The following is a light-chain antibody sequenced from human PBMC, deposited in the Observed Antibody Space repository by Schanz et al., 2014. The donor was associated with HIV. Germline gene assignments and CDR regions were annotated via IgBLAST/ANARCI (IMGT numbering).Light chain of an antibody. V-gene: IGLV1-44*01. J-gene: IGLJ3*02. Sequence: QSVLTQPPSASGTPGQRVPISCSASSSSIKINTGNRYQQLPGTAPKLLIYNTYHRPSGVPVRFSGSKSATSASLAISGLQSEDEADYFCATWDDSLEGWVFGGGTKLTVL. CDR3: ATWDDSLEGWV. CDR1: SSSIKINT. CDR2: NTY.